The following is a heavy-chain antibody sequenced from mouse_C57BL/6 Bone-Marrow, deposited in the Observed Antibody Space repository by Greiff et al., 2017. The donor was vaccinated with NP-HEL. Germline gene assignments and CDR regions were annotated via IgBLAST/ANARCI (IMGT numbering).Heavy chain of an antibody. V-gene: IGHV1-5*01. CDR2: IYPGNSDT. Sequence: EVKLVESGTVLARPGASVKMSCKTSGYTFTSYWMHWVKQRPGQGLEWIGAIYPGNSDTSYNQKFKGKAKLTAVTSASTAYMELSSLTNEDSAVYYCTRKIYLFYYFDYWGQGTTLTVSS. J-gene: IGHJ2*01. D-gene: IGHD5-5*01. CDR3: TRKIYLFYYFDY. CDR1: GYTFTSYW.